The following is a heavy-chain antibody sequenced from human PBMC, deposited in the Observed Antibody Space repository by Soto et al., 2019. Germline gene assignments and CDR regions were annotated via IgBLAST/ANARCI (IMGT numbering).Heavy chain of an antibody. CDR3: AKSGPALDY. CDR2: ISSSSSTI. Sequence: PGGSLRLSCAASGFTFSSYSMNCVRQAPGKGLEWFSYISSSSSTIYYADSVKGRFTISRDNAENTLYLQMNSLRAEDTAVYYCAKSGPALDYWGQGTLVTVSS. V-gene: IGHV3-48*01. J-gene: IGHJ4*02. CDR1: GFTFSSYS.